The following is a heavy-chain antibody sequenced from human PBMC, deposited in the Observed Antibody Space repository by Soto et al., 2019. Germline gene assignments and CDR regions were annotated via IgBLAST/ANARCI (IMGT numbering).Heavy chain of an antibody. CDR2: INPNSGGT. Sequence: ASVKVSCKASGYTFTGYYMHWVRQAPGQGLEWMGWINPNSGGTNYVQKFQGRVTMTRDTSISTAYMELSRLRSDDTAVYYCARGLMGYYYGMDVWGQGTTVTVSS. J-gene: IGHJ6*02. V-gene: IGHV1-2*02. CDR3: ARGLMGYYYGMDV. CDR1: GYTFTGYY. D-gene: IGHD3-16*01.